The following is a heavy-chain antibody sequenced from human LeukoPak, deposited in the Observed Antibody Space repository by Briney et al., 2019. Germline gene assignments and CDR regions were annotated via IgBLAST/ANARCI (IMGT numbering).Heavy chain of an antibody. CDR3: ARGPLEWLVRSY. CDR1: GFTFSSYW. J-gene: IGHJ4*02. D-gene: IGHD6-19*01. CDR2: IKQDGSEK. V-gene: IGHV3-7*01. Sequence: GALRLSCAASGFTFSSYWMSWVRQAPGKGLGWGANIKQDGSEKYYVDSVKGRFTISRDNAKNSLYLQMNSLRAEDTAVYYCARGPLEWLVRSYWGQGTLVTVSS.